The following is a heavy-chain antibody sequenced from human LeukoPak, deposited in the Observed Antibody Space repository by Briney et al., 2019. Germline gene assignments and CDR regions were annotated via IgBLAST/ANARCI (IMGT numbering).Heavy chain of an antibody. CDR2: IIPILGIA. D-gene: IGHD6-6*01. V-gene: IGHV1-69*04. CDR1: GGTFSSYA. CDR3: ARAYMGSSPYRDDAFDI. Sequence: GASVKVSCKASGGTFSSYAISRVRQAPGQGLEWMGRIIPILGIANYAQKFQGRVTITADKSTSTAYMELSSLRSEDTAVYYCARAYMGSSPYRDDAFDIWGQGTMVTVSS. J-gene: IGHJ3*02.